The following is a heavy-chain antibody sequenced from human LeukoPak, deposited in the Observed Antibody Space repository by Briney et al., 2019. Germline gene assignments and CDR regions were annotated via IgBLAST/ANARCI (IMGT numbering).Heavy chain of an antibody. D-gene: IGHD3-22*01. J-gene: IGHJ4*02. Sequence: PGGSLRLSCAASGFTFSSYWMSWVRQAPGKGLEWVANIKQDGSEKYYVDSVKGRFTISRDNAKNSLYLQMNSLRAEDTAVYYCARDLNYYDSSGYFQTFDYWGQGTLVTVSS. CDR1: GFTFSSYW. CDR2: IKQDGSEK. V-gene: IGHV3-7*04. CDR3: ARDLNYYDSSGYFQTFDY.